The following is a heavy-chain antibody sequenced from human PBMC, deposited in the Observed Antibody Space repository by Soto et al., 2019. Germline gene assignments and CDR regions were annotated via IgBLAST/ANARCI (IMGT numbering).Heavy chain of an antibody. CDR2: VNYSGST. V-gene: IGHV4-59*08. D-gene: IGHD3-3*01. J-gene: IGHJ4*02. CDR1: GGSIGSFY. CDR3: ARGGWRQIDY. Sequence: QVQLQESGPGLVKPSETLSLTCSVPGGSIGSFYWSWIRQPPGKGLEWIGYVNYSGSTNYNPYLRSRVTISVDPSKNQFSLKLSSVTAADTAVYYCARGGWRQIDYWGQGTLVTVSS.